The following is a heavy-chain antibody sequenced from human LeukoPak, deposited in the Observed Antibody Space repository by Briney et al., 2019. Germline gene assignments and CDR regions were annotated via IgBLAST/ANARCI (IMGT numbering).Heavy chain of an antibody. V-gene: IGHV3-33*01. CDR2: IWHDGSHK. CDR1: GFSFDTYA. CDR3: AREIFGSGSYPDL. Sequence: GGSLRLSCAASGFSFDTYAMHWVRQAPGQGLEWVALIWHDGSHKFYSNSVRGQFTISRDNSKNTVYLQMNNLRPDDTAVYYCAREIFGSGSYPDLWGQGTLVTVSS. J-gene: IGHJ5*02. D-gene: IGHD3-10*01.